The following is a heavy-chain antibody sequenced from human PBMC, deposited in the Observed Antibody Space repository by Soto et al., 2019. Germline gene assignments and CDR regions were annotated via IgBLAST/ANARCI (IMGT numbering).Heavy chain of an antibody. CDR2: IIPIFGTA. V-gene: IGHV1-69*12. J-gene: IGHJ4*02. D-gene: IGHD3-22*01. Sequence: QVQLVQSGAEVKKPGSSVKVSCKASGGTFSSYAISWVRQAPGQGLEWMGGIIPIFGTANYEQKFQGRVTITADESTSTAYMELSSLRSEDTAVYYCARGWNYYDSSGYYFDYWGQGTLVTVSS. CDR1: GGTFSSYA. CDR3: ARGWNYYDSSGYYFDY.